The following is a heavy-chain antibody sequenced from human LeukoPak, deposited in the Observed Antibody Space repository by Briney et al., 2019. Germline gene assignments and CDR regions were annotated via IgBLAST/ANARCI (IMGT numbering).Heavy chain of an antibody. CDR2: ISAYNGNT. Sequence: ASVKVSCKASGYTFSSYGISWVRQAPGQGLEWMGWISAYNGNTNYAQKLQGRVTMTTDTSTSTAYMELRSLRSDDTAVYYCARDNSVRDEAWWFNPWGQGTLVTVSS. CDR3: ARDNSVRDEAWWFNP. D-gene: IGHD5-24*01. V-gene: IGHV1-18*01. J-gene: IGHJ5*02. CDR1: GYTFSSYG.